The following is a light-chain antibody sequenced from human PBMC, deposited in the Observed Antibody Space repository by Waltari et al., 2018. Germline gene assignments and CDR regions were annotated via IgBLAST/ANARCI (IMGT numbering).Light chain of an antibody. CDR3: SSYAGSTYV. Sequence: QSALTQPRSASRSPAQSVTIPCTGPSTDVGGYKYVTWYQHHPVKAPKVMIYEVSKRPSGVPDRFSGSKSGNTASLTVSGLQAEDEADYYCSSYAGSTYVFGTGTKVTVL. CDR1: STDVGGYKY. J-gene: IGLJ1*01. CDR2: EVS. V-gene: IGLV2-8*01.